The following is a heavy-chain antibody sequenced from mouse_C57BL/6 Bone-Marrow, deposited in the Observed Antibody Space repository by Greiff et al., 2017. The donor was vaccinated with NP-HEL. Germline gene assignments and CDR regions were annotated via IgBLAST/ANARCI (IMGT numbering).Heavy chain of an antibody. CDR1: GFNIKDDY. D-gene: IGHD1-1*01. CDR3: TTIYYYGSSSCYYAMDY. CDR2: IDPENGDT. J-gene: IGHJ4*01. V-gene: IGHV14-4*01. Sequence: EVKLMESGAELVRPGASVKLSCTASGFNIKDDYMHWVKQRPEQGLEWIGWIDPENGDTEYASKFQGKATITADTSSNTAYLQLSSLTSEDTAVYYCTTIYYYGSSSCYYAMDYWGQGTSVTVSS.